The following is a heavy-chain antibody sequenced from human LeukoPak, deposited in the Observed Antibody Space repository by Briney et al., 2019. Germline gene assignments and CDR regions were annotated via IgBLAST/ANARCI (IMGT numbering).Heavy chain of an antibody. J-gene: IGHJ4*02. CDR3: ARAERGYCSSTSCYGHDS. CDR1: GYTFTSYY. D-gene: IGHD2-2*01. Sequence: ASVKVSCKASGYTFTSYYMHWVRQAPGQGLEWMGIINPSGGSTSYTQKFQGRVTMTRDLSTSTVYMELSSLRSEDTAVYYCARAERGYCSSTSCYGHDSWGQGTLVTVSS. CDR2: INPSGGST. V-gene: IGHV1-46*01.